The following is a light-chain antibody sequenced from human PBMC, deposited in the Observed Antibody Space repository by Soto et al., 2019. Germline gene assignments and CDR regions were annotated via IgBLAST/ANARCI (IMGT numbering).Light chain of an antibody. CDR1: QSVSSD. CDR3: QQYNTWPPGA. Sequence: EVVVTQSPATLSVSPGERATLSCRASQSVSSDLAWYQQKRGQAPRLLIYGASTRAAGIPARFSGSGSGTEFTLTISSLQSEDFAVYYCQQYNTWPPGAFGQGTKVDIK. CDR2: GAS. V-gene: IGKV3-15*01. J-gene: IGKJ1*01.